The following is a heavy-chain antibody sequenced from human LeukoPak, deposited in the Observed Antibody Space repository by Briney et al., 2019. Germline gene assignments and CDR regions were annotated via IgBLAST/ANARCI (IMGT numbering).Heavy chain of an antibody. V-gene: IGHV1-18*01. CDR1: GYTFTSYG. Sequence: ASVKVSCKASGYTFTSYGISWVRQAPGQGLEWMGWISAYNGNTNYAQKLQGRVTMTTDTSTSTAYMEVSRLRSDDTAVYHCAKASHWNEIDGVVFDIWGQGTMVTVSS. J-gene: IGHJ3*02. CDR3: AKASHWNEIDGVVFDI. CDR2: ISAYNGNT. D-gene: IGHD1-1*01.